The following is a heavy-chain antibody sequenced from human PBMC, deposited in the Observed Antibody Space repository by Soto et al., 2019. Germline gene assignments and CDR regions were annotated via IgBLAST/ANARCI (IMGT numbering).Heavy chain of an antibody. J-gene: IGHJ5*02. CDR3: ARVRGLTGTTGWFDP. Sequence: PSETLSLTCTVSGGSISSYYWSWIRQPPGKGLEWIGYIYYSGSTNCNPSLKSRVTISVDTSKNQFSLKLSSVTAADTAVYYCARVRGLTGTTGWFDPWGQGTLVTVSS. D-gene: IGHD1-7*01. V-gene: IGHV4-59*01. CDR2: IYYSGST. CDR1: GGSISSYY.